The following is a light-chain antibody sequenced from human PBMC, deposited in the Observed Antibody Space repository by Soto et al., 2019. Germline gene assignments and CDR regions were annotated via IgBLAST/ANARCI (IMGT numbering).Light chain of an antibody. CDR1: QGISNY. J-gene: IGKJ4*01. CDR2: AAS. Sequence: DIQMTQSPSSLSASVGDRVTTTCRASQGISNYLAWYQQKPGKVPKLLIYAASTLQSGVPSRFSGSGSGTDFTLTISGLQPEDVATYYCQKYNSALALTFGGGTKVDIK. CDR3: QKYNSALALT. V-gene: IGKV1-27*01.